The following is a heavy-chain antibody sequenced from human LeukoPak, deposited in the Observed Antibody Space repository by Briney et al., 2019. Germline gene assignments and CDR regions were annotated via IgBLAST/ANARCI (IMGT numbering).Heavy chain of an antibody. V-gene: IGHV3-30*18. CDR1: GFTFSSYG. J-gene: IGHJ4*02. CDR3: AKDSYVVIAATSYFDY. Sequence: GGSLRLSCAASGFTFSSYGMHWVRQAPGKGLEWVALISYDGSNKYYADSVKGRFTISRDNSKNTLYLQMNSLRAEDTAVYYCAKDSYVVIAATSYFDYWGQGTLVTVSS. D-gene: IGHD2-15*01. CDR2: ISYDGSNK.